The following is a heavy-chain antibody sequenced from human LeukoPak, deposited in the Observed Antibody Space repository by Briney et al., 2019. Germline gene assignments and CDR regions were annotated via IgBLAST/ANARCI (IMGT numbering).Heavy chain of an antibody. J-gene: IGHJ4*02. CDR3: AGGSGWLTDY. CDR2: IKQDGSAK. CDR1: GFPFSTFW. V-gene: IGHV3-7*03. Sequence: GGSLRLSCATSGFPFSTFWMSWVRQAPGKGLEWVANIKQDGSAKYYVDSVKGRFTISRDNAKSSLYLQMNSLRDEDTAVYYCAGGSGWLTDYWGQGTQVTVSS. D-gene: IGHD6-19*01.